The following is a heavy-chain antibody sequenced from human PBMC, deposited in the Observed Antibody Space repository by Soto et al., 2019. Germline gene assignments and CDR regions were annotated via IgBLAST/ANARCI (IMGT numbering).Heavy chain of an antibody. CDR3: ARNGGGYGDFFVAFDI. D-gene: IGHD4-17*01. Sequence: GESLKISCKGSGYSFTSYWIGWERQMPGKGLEWMGIIYPGDSDTRYSPSFQGQVTISADKSISTAYLQWSSLKASDTAMYYCARNGGGYGDFFVAFDIWGQGTMVTVSS. J-gene: IGHJ3*02. V-gene: IGHV5-51*01. CDR2: IYPGDSDT. CDR1: GYSFTSYW.